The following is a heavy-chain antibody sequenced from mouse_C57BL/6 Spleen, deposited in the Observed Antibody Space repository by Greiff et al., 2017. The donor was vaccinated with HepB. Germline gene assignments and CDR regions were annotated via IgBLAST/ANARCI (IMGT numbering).Heavy chain of an antibody. J-gene: IGHJ4*01. V-gene: IGHV5-4*01. Sequence: EVQLVESGGGLVKPGGSLKLSCAASGFTFSSYAMSWVRQTPEKRLEWVATISDGGSYTYYPDNVKGRFTISRYNAKNNLYLQMSHLKSEDTAMYYYARDRGYYAMDYWGQGTSVTVSS. CDR1: GFTFSSYA. CDR3: ARDRGYYAMDY. CDR2: ISDGGSYT. D-gene: IGHD3-3*01.